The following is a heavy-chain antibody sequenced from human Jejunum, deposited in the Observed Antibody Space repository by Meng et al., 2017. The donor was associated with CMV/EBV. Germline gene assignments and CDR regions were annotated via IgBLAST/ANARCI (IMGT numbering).Heavy chain of an antibody. CDR3: TRVRKGLAGQTTLDY. D-gene: IGHD1-7*01. Sequence: TFNAHYIDWVRQAPGKGLEWFGRIRNKANSYTTLYAASVKDRFTFSRDDSKNSVFLQMNSLKTEDTAVYYCTRVRKGLAGQTTLDYWGQGTLVTVSS. CDR1: TFNAHY. CDR2: IRNKANSYTT. J-gene: IGHJ4*02. V-gene: IGHV3-72*01.